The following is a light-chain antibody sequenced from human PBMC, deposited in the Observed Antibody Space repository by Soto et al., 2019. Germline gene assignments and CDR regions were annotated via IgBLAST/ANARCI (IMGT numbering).Light chain of an antibody. J-gene: IGLJ1*01. CDR1: ISNIGSNT. Sequence: QSLLTQPPYASGTPGQRDTISCSGSISNIGSNTVNWYQQLPGTAPKLLIYSNNQRPSGVPDRFSGSKYGTSASLAISGLQSEDEADYYCPAWDDSLNGYVFGTGTKVTAL. V-gene: IGLV1-44*01. CDR2: SNN. CDR3: PAWDDSLNGYV.